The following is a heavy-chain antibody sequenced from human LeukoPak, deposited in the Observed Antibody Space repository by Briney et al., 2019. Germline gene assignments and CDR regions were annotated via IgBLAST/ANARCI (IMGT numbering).Heavy chain of an antibody. J-gene: IGHJ3*02. CDR2: ISSSSSTI. CDR1: GFTFSSYS. CDR3: ARDSYRGSWPTGWAFDI. V-gene: IGHV3-48*01. Sequence: GGSLRLSCAASGFTFSSYSMNWVRQAPGKGLEWVSYISSSSSTIYHADSVKGRFTISRENAKNSLYLQMNSLRAEDTAVYYCARDSYRGSWPTGWAFDIWGQGTMVTVSS. D-gene: IGHD1-26*01.